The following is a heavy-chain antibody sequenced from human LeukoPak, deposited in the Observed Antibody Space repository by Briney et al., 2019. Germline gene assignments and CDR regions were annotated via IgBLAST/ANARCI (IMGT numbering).Heavy chain of an antibody. D-gene: IGHD3-22*01. V-gene: IGHV4-34*01. J-gene: IGHJ4*02. CDR2: INHTGSA. Sequence: SETLSLTCAVYGGSFSGYYWSWIRQPPGKGLDWIGEINHTGSANYNPSLKSRVTISVDASKNQFSLKLSSVTAADAAVYYCARVRYDSSGYYYDYWGQGTLVTVSS. CDR3: ARVRYDSSGYYYDY. CDR1: GGSFSGYY.